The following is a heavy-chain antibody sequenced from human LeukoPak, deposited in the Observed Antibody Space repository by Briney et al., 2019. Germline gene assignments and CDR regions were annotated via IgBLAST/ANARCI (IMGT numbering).Heavy chain of an antibody. CDR3: ATIEVPGYCSGGSCYSSLYYFDY. CDR2: CDPEDGET. V-gene: IGHV1-24*01. D-gene: IGHD2-15*01. CDR1: GYTLTELS. Sequence: ASVKVSCKVSGYTLTELSMHWVRQAPGKGLEWMGGCDPEDGETIYAQKFQGRVTMTEDTSTDTAYMELSSLRSEDTAVYYCATIEVPGYCSGGSCYSSLYYFDYWGQGTLVTVSS. J-gene: IGHJ4*02.